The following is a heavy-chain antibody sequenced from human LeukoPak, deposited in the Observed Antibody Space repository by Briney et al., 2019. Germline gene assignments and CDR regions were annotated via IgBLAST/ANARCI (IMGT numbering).Heavy chain of an antibody. Sequence: PSETLSLTCAVYGGSFSGYYWSWIRQPPGKGLEWIGEINHSGSTNYNPSLKSRVTISVDTSKNQFSLKLSSVTAADTAVYYCARVTGHGDYVAYYFDYWGQGTLVTVSS. CDR2: INHSGST. J-gene: IGHJ4*02. CDR3: ARVTGHGDYVAYYFDY. CDR1: GGSFSGYY. D-gene: IGHD4-17*01. V-gene: IGHV4-34*01.